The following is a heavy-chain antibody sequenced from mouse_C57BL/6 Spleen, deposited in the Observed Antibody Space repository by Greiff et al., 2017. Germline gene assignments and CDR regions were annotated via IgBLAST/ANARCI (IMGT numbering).Heavy chain of an antibody. V-gene: IGHV1-64*01. CDR3: ARDLWILRDFYAMDY. Sequence: QVHVKQPGAELVKPGASVKLSCKASGYTFTSYWMHWVKQRPGQGLEWIGMIHPNSGSTNYNEKFKSKATLTVDKSSSTAYMQLSSLTSEDSAVYYCARDLWILRDFYAMDYWGQGTSVTVSS. CDR2: IHPNSGST. J-gene: IGHJ4*01. D-gene: IGHD2-3*01. CDR1: GYTFTSYW.